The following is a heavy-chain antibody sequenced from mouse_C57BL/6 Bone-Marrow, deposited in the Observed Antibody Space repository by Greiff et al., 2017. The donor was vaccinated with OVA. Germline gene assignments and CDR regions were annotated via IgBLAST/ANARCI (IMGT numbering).Heavy chain of an antibody. CDR3: VRGDYDDAMDY. J-gene: IGHJ4*01. D-gene: IGHD2-4*01. V-gene: IGHV10-1*01. CDR1: GFSFNTYA. Sequence: EVKLMESGGGLVQPKGSLKLSCAASGFSFNTYAMNWVRQAPGKGLEWVARIRSKSNNYATYYADSVKDRFTISRDDSESMLYLQMNNLKTEDTAMYYCVRGDYDDAMDYWGQGTSVTVSS. CDR2: IRSKSNNYAT.